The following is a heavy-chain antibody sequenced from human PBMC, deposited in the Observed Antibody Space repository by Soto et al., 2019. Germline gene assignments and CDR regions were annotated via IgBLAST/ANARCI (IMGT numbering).Heavy chain of an antibody. V-gene: IGHV3-48*04. J-gene: IGHJ6*02. CDR2: ISSSSSTI. Sequence: GESLKISCAASGFTFSSYSMNWVRQAPGKGLEWVSYISSSSSTIYYADSVKGRFTISRDNAKNSLYLQMNSLRAEDTAVYYCARDQTYYDFWSGYNYYYYGMDVWGQGTTVTVSS. D-gene: IGHD3-3*01. CDR1: GFTFSSYS. CDR3: ARDQTYYDFWSGYNYYYYGMDV.